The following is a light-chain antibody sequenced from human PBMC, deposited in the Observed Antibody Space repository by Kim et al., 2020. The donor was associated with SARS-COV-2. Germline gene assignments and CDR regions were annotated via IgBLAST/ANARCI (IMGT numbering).Light chain of an antibody. CDR1: QSVDSNY. V-gene: IGKV3-20*01. CDR3: QQDGRSLWT. CDR2: GTS. J-gene: IGKJ1*01. Sequence: EFVLMQSPGTLSSSPGERATLSCRASQSVDSNYLAWYQQKPGQVPRLLIYGTSNRASGTPDRFSGSGSGTDFTLTINGLEPEDCAVYYCQQDGRSLWTFGQGTKVDIK.